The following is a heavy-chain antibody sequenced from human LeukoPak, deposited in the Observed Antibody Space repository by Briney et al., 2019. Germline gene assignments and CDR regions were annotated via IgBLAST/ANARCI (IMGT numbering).Heavy chain of an antibody. D-gene: IGHD3-10*01. CDR1: GYTFTNFD. CDR2: MNPNSGNT. Sequence: ASVKVSCKASGYTFTNFDINWVRLATGQGLEWMGWMNPNSGNTGYAQKFQGRVTMTRNTSVSTAYMDLSSLRSEDTAVYYCARGSSGDYSVSGSAWFDPWGQGTLVTVSS. CDR3: ARGSSGDYSVSGSAWFDP. V-gene: IGHV1-8*01. J-gene: IGHJ5*02.